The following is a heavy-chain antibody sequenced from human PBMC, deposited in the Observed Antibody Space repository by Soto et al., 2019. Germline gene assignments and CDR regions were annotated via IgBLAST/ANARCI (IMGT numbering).Heavy chain of an antibody. CDR3: ARLGPSTIDY. J-gene: IGHJ4*02. Sequence: PXESLKISFKGSGYSFTSFWIDWVRQIPGKGLEWMGTIYPGDSNSRYSPSFQGQVTFSADKSTTTAYLQWSSLKASDTAMYYCARLGPSTIDYWGQGTLVTVSS. CDR1: GYSFTSFW. V-gene: IGHV5-51*01. CDR2: IYPGDSNS.